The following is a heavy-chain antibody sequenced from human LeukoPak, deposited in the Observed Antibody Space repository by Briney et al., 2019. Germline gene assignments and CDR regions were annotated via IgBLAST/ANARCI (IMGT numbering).Heavy chain of an antibody. J-gene: IGHJ4*02. CDR1: GFTFDDYG. V-gene: IGHV3-20*04. D-gene: IGHD4-17*01. Sequence: PGGSLRLSCAASGFTFDDYGMSWVRQAPGKGLDWVSGINWNGGSTGYADSVKGRFTISRDNAKNSLYLQMNSLRAEDTALYYCARESSDYGDYGFFDYWGQGTLVTVSS. CDR3: ARESSDYGDYGFFDY. CDR2: INWNGGST.